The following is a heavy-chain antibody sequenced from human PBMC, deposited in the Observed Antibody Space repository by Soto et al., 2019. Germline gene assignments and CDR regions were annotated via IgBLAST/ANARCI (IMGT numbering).Heavy chain of an antibody. CDR2: ISFDGKNR. V-gene: IGHV3-30*18. CDR1: GFIFSNYG. CDR3: AKRGGVVGGSEHPFFEY. Sequence: QVQLVESGGGVIQPGKSLRLSCAASGFIFSNYGMHWVRQAPGKRLEWVALISFDGKNRNYADSVKGRFTIYRYNPKNTLYLEMNSLRPEDTAFYYCAKRGGVVGGSEHPFFEYWGQGTLVTVSS. D-gene: IGHD2-15*01. J-gene: IGHJ4*02.